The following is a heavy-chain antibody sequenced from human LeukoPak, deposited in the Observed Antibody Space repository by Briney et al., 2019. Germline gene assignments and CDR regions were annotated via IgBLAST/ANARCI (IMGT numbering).Heavy chain of an antibody. V-gene: IGHV4-61*05. Sequence: SETLSLTCTVSGGSISSSSYYWGWIRQPPGKGLEWIGYIYYSGSTNYNPSLKSRVTISVDTSKNQFSLKLSSVTAADTAVYYCARAVVGELFHVDYWGQGTLVTVSS. CDR3: ARAVVGELFHVDY. CDR1: GGSISSSSYY. CDR2: IYYSGST. D-gene: IGHD3-10*01. J-gene: IGHJ4*02.